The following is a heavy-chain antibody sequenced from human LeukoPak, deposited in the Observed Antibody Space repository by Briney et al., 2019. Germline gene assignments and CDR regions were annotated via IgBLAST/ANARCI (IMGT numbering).Heavy chain of an antibody. CDR2: ISGSGGST. D-gene: IGHD3-10*01. Sequence: PGGSLRLSCAASGFTFSSYAMSWVRQAPGKGLEWVSAISGSGGSTYYADSVKGRFTISRDNSKNTLYLQMNSLRAEDTAVYYCANLVLLWFGESTDDAFDIWGQGTMVTVSS. J-gene: IGHJ3*02. CDR1: GFTFSSYA. CDR3: ANLVLLWFGESTDDAFDI. V-gene: IGHV3-23*01.